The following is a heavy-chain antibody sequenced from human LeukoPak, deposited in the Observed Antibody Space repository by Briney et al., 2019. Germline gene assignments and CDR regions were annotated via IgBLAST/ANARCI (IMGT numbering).Heavy chain of an antibody. CDR3: ARRRYYDGSGYLE. J-gene: IGHJ1*01. CDR2: IYYSGRT. CDR1: GDSVSRSDSY. Sequence: KSSETLSLTCSVSGDSVSRSDSYLDWIRQPPGKGLQWIGTIYYSGRTYYSPSLKSRVTMSVDTSNNQFSLNLRSVTAADTAVYYCARRRYYDGSGYLEWGQGTLLSVSS. D-gene: IGHD3-22*01. V-gene: IGHV4-39*01.